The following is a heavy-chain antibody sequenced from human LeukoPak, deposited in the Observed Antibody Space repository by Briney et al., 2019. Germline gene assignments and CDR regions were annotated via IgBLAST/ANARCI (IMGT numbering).Heavy chain of an antibody. V-gene: IGHV3-9*03. Sequence: RPGGSLRLSCAASGFTFDDYAMHWVRQAPGKGLEWVSGISWNSGSIGYADSVKGRFTISRDNAKNSLYLQMNSLRAEDMALYYCAKGNRDEDAFDIWGQGTMVTVTS. CDR2: ISWNSGSI. CDR3: AKGNRDEDAFDI. D-gene: IGHD5-24*01. J-gene: IGHJ3*02. CDR1: GFTFDDYA.